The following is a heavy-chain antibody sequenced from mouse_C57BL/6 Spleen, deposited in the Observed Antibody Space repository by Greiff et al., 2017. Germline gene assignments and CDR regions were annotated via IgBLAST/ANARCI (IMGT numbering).Heavy chain of an antibody. CDR2: IWSGGST. CDR1: GFSLTSYG. V-gene: IGHV2-2*01. Sequence: QVQLQQSGPGLVQPSPSLSITCTVSGFSLTSYGVHWVRQSPGKGLEWLGVIWSGGSTDYNAAFISSLSISKDNSKSKVYFKMNSLQADDTAIYYCARASPLYDYDYYAMDYWCQGTSVTVSS. J-gene: IGHJ4*01. CDR3: ARASPLYDYDYYAMDY. D-gene: IGHD2-4*01.